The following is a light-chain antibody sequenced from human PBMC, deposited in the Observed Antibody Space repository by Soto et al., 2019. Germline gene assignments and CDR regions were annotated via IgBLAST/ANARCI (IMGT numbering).Light chain of an antibody. CDR1: QSVGRT. CDR2: DSS. Sequence: EIVLTQSPATLSLSPGERATLSCRASQSVGRTLAWYQQKPGQAPRLLINDSSNRATGIPARFSGSGSGTDFTLTISSLEPEDFAVYYCRQRNDWPLTFGGGTKVEIK. V-gene: IGKV3-11*01. CDR3: RQRNDWPLT. J-gene: IGKJ4*01.